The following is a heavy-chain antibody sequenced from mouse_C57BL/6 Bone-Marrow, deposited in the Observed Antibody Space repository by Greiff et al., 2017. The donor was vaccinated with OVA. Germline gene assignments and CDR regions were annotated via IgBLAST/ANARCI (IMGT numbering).Heavy chain of an antibody. J-gene: IGHJ3*01. CDR1: GYTFTTYP. V-gene: IGHV1-47*01. Sequence: QVQLQQSGAELVKPGASVKMSCKASGYTFTTYPIEWMKQNHGKSLEWIGNFHPYNDDTKYNEKFKGKATLTVETSSSTVYLELSRLTSYDSAVYYCAGPGDYDGDWFSYWDQGTLVTVSA. CDR3: AGPGDYDGDWFSY. CDR2: FHPYNDDT. D-gene: IGHD2-4*01.